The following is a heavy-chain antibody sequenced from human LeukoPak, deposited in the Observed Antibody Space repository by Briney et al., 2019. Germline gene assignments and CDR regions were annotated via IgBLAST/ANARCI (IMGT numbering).Heavy chain of an antibody. CDR2: ISSSGSTI. CDR3: ARVSRGSYHFEY. Sequence: GGSLRLSCAASGFTFSDHYMSWIRQAPGKGLEWVSYISSSGSTIYYADSVKGRFTISRDNAKNSLYLQMSSLRAEDTAVYYCARVSRGSYHFEYWGQGALVTVSS. CDR1: GFTFSDHY. D-gene: IGHD1-26*01. J-gene: IGHJ4*02. V-gene: IGHV3-11*04.